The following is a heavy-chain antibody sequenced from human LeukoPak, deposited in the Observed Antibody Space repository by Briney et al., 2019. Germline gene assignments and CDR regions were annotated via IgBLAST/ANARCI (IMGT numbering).Heavy chain of an antibody. CDR1: GGSISSYY. D-gene: IGHD6-6*01. CDR2: IYYSGST. CDR3: ARDVLRRFDP. J-gene: IGHJ5*02. Sequence: SGTLSLTCTVSGGSISSYYWSWIRQPPGKGLEWIGYIYYSGSTNYNPSLKSRVTISVDTSKNQFSLKLSSVTAADTAVYYCARDVLRRFDPWGQGTLVTDSS. V-gene: IGHV4-59*01.